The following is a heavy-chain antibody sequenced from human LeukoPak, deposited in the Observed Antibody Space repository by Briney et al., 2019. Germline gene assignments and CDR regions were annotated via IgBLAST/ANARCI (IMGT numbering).Heavy chain of an antibody. CDR3: ARDLGMLGGGSTSRPRDAFDI. CDR1: GFTFSSYS. Sequence: GVSLRLSCAASGFTFSSYSMNWVRQAPGKVLEWVSSISSSSSYIYYADSVKGRFTISRDNAKNSLYLQMNSLRAEDTAVYYCARDLGMLGGGSTSRPRDAFDIWGQGTMVTVSS. V-gene: IGHV3-21*01. CDR2: ISSSSSYI. D-gene: IGHD2-15*01. J-gene: IGHJ3*02.